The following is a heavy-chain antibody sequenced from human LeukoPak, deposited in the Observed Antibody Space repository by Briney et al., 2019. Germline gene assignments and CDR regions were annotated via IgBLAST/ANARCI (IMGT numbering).Heavy chain of an antibody. CDR3: ARGSRGVMVDY. D-gene: IGHD3-16*01. CDR2: IYTDGST. V-gene: IGHV3-23*05. J-gene: IGHJ4*02. CDR1: GFTFTTYA. Sequence: GGSLRLSCAASGFTFTTYAMRWVRQAPGKGLEWVSAIYTDGSTYYADSVKGRFTITRDNSKNTLYLQMDSLRAEDTAVYYCARGSRGVMVDYWGQGTLVTVSS.